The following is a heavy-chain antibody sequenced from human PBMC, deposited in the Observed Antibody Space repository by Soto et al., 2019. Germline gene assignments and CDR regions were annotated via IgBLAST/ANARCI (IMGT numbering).Heavy chain of an antibody. V-gene: IGHV1-69*12. Sequence: QVQLVQPGAEVKKPGSSVKVSCKASGGTFSSYAINWVRQAPGQGLEWMGGIIRIFGTPDYAQRFQGRVTITAYEATSTAYMAPSSLRSQDTAVYYCARQGSTEYYYYGVAVWGQGTTVTVSS. CDR1: GGTFSSYA. CDR3: ARQGSTEYYYYGVAV. CDR2: IIRIFGTP. D-gene: IGHD2-2*01. J-gene: IGHJ6*02.